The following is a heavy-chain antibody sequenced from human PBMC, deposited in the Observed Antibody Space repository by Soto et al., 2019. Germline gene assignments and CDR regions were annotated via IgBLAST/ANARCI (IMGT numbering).Heavy chain of an antibody. Sequence: QVQLVQSGAEVKRPGASVRVSCRASRYTFTSYDIYWVRQAPGQRLEWMGWIKTASGDTDYAQKFQGRVTMTRDTTISTAYMELSRLRSDDTAVYYCARDSMSGYDYHSYLYWGQGTLVTVSS. D-gene: IGHD5-12*01. J-gene: IGHJ4*02. CDR2: IKTASGDT. CDR1: RYTFTSYD. CDR3: ARDSMSGYDYHSYLY. V-gene: IGHV1-2*02.